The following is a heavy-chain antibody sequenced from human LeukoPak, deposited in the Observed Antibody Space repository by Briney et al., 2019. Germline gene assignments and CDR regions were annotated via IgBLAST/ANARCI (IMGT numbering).Heavy chain of an antibody. CDR3: ARGPTVIDYYYYYYMDV. D-gene: IGHD4-17*01. J-gene: IGHJ6*03. CDR1: GFTFSSYS. Sequence: GGSLRLSCAASGFTFSSYSMNWVRQAPGKGLEWVSSISSSSSYIYYADSVKGRFTISRDNAKNSLYLQMNSLRAEDTAVYYCARGPTVIDYYYYYYMDVWGKGTTVTISS. CDR2: ISSSSSYI. V-gene: IGHV3-21*01.